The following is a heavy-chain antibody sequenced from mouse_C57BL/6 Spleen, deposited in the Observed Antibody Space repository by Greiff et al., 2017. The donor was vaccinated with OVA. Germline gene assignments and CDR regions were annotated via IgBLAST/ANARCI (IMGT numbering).Heavy chain of an antibody. J-gene: IGHJ1*03. V-gene: IGHV5-16*01. CDR2: INYDGSST. D-gene: IGHD1-1*01. Sequence: DVKLVESEGGLVQPGSSMKLSCTASGFTFSDYYMAWVRQVPEKGLEWVANINYDGSSTYYLDSLKSRFIISRDNATNILYLQMSSLKSEDTATYYCARERMYYYGSSYSHWYFDVWGTGTTVTVSS. CDR1: GFTFSDYY. CDR3: ARERMYYYGSSYSHWYFDV.